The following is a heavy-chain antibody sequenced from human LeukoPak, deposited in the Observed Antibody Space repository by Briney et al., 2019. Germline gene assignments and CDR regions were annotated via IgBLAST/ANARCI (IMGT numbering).Heavy chain of an antibody. CDR1: GFSLNTRRVG. CDR2: IYWDDDR. CDR3: AHRKNYYDSSVFDN. V-gene: IGHV2-5*02. Sequence: SGPTLVNPTQTLTLTCTFSGFSLNTRRVGVGWIRQPPGRALERLALIYWDDDRRYSPSLKSRLNITKDTSKNPVVLTMTNMDPVDTATYFCAHRKNYYDSSVFDNWGQGTLVTVSS. J-gene: IGHJ4*02. D-gene: IGHD3-22*01.